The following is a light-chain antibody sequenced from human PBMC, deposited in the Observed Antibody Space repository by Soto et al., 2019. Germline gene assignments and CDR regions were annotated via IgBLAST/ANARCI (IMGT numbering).Light chain of an antibody. CDR2: KAS. CDR3: QQYESFPRT. V-gene: IGKV1-5*03. J-gene: IGKJ1*01. Sequence: DIQMTQSPSTLSASVGDRVTITCRASQSINNWLAWYQQKPGKAPKLFIFKASTLEIGVPSRFSGSGSGTEFTLSISSLQPDDFATYSCQQYESFPRTFGQGTKVEIK. CDR1: QSINNW.